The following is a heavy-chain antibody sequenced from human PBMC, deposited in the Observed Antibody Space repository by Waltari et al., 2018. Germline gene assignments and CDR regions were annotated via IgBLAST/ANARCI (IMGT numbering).Heavy chain of an antibody. CDR2: VRGDGRT. J-gene: IGHJ4*02. D-gene: IGHD2-15*01. CDR3: ARDRGRGLYLDT. V-gene: IGHV4-4*02. CDR1: GYSMGSTDC. Sequence: QLQLQESGPGLVRPSGTLSLICAVSGYSMGSTDCWSWVRQPPGKGLEWIGQVRGDGRTNYNPSFASRVIISLDTSTHHFALEVTSATAADTALYYWARDRGRGLYLDTWGQGILVTVAP.